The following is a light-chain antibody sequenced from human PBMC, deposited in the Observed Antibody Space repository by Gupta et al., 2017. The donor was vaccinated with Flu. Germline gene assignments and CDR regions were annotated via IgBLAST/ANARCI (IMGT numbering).Light chain of an antibody. J-gene: IGKJ2*03. V-gene: IGKV3-20*01. CDR3: QQYGSSPYS. CDR2: GAS. CDR1: QSVSSSY. Sequence: EIVLTQSPGTLSLSPGERATLSWRASQSVSSSYLAWYQQKPGQAPRLLIYGASSRATGIPDRFSGSGSGTDFTLTISRLGPEDFAVYYCQQYGSSPYSFGQGTKLEIK.